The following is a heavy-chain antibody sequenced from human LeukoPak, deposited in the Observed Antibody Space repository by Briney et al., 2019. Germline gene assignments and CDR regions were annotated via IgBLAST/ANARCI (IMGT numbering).Heavy chain of an antibody. V-gene: IGHV3-15*01. CDR3: TTFSHSSGWYWGWDYYYYMDV. Sequence: GGSLRLSCAASGFTVNSNFMSWVCQAPGKGLEWVGRIKSKTDGGTTDYAAPVKGRFTISRDDSKNTLYLQMNSLKTEDTAVYYCTTFSHSSGWYWGWDYYYYMDVWGKGTTVTVSS. CDR2: IKSKTDGGTT. D-gene: IGHD6-19*01. J-gene: IGHJ6*03. CDR1: GFTVNSNF.